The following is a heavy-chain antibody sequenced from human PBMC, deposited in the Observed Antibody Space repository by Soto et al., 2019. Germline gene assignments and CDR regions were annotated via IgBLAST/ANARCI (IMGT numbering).Heavy chain of an antibody. Sequence: PSDTVSLTCAPYGGCFSVYYWSGIRQPPGTGLEWIGEINHSGSTNYNPSLKSRVTISVDTSKNQFSLKLSSVTAADTAVYYCARRYYNSGRPRTIDYWGQGTLVTVS. CDR1: GGCFSVYY. J-gene: IGHJ4*02. D-gene: IGHD3-10*01. V-gene: IGHV4-34*01. CDR3: ARRYYNSGRPRTIDY. CDR2: INHSGST.